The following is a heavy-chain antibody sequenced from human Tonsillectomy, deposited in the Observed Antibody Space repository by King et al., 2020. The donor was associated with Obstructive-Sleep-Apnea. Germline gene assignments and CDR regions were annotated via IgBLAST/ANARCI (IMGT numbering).Heavy chain of an antibody. V-gene: IGHV3-23*04. D-gene: IGHD3-10*01. CDR1: GFTFSSYA. Sequence: VQLVESGGGLVQPGGSLRLSCAASGFTFSSYAMSWVRQAPGKGLEWVSAISGSGGSKYYADSVKGRFTSSRNNSKNTLYLQMNSLRAEDTAVYYCAKSLMRGDYYYYGMDVWGQGTTVTVS. CDR3: AKSLMRGDYYYYGMDV. CDR2: ISGSGGSK. J-gene: IGHJ6*02.